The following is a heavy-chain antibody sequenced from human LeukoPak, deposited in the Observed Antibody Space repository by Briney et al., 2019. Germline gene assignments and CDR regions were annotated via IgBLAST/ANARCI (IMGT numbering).Heavy chain of an antibody. CDR2: IYHSGST. D-gene: IGHD6-13*01. V-gene: IGHV4-38-2*02. J-gene: IGHJ5*02. CDR3: ARDGYSSSWYWFDP. CDR1: GYSSSSGYY. Sequence: SETLSLTCTVSGYSSSSGYYWGWIRQPPGKGLEWIGSIYHSGSTYYNPSLKSRVTISVDTSKNQFSLKLSSVTAADTAVYYCARDGYSSSWYWFDPWGQGTLVTVSS.